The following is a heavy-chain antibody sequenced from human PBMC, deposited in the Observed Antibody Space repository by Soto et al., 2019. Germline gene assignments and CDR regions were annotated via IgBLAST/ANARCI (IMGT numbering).Heavy chain of an antibody. CDR2: ISYDGSNK. CDR1: GFTFSSYA. D-gene: IGHD6-19*01. J-gene: IGHJ4*02. V-gene: IGHV3-30-3*01. CDR3: ARDRGVDQWLVSYYFDY. Sequence: QVQLVESGGGVVQPGRSLRLSCAASGFTFSSYAMHWVRQAPGKGLEWVAVISYDGSNKYYADSVKGRFTISRDNSKNTLYLQMNSLRAEDTAVYYCARDRGVDQWLVSYYFDYWGQGTLVTVSS.